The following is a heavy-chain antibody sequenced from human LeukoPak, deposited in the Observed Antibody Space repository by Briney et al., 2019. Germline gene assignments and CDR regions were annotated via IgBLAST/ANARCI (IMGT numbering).Heavy chain of an antibody. Sequence: GGSLRLSCAASGFTFSSYAMSWVRQAPGKGLEWVSAISGSGGSTYYADSVKGRFTISRDNSENTLYLQMNSLRAEDMAVYYCAKVSRGAVYYYYMDVWGKGTTVTVSS. CDR3: AKVSRGAVYYYYMDV. D-gene: IGHD3-16*01. J-gene: IGHJ6*03. CDR1: GFTFSSYA. CDR2: ISGSGGST. V-gene: IGHV3-23*01.